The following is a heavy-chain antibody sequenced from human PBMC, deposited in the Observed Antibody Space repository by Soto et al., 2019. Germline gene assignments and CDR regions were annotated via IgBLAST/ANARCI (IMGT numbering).Heavy chain of an antibody. D-gene: IGHD2-15*01. Sequence: GGSLRLSCAASGFTFIDYYMSWILQAPGKGLEWVSYISSSGSTIYYADSVKGRFTISRDNAKNSLYLQMNSLRAEDTAVYYCARVRMVAATLFYFDYWGQGTLVTVSS. CDR2: ISSSGSTI. CDR3: ARVRMVAATLFYFDY. J-gene: IGHJ4*02. CDR1: GFTFIDYY. V-gene: IGHV3-11*01.